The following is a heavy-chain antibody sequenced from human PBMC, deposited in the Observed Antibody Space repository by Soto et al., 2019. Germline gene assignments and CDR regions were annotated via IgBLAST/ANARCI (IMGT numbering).Heavy chain of an antibody. Sequence: QVQLQESGPGLVKTSQTLSLTCTVSGAYVNTGGYSWSWVRQYPGKGLEWIGYIYHSGDTYYNPSLKSRLTISVDTSKNHFSLSLSSVTVADTAVYYCARAPGNERLDYWGQGTLVIVSS. CDR2: IYHSGDT. J-gene: IGHJ4*02. CDR1: GAYVNTGGYS. V-gene: IGHV4-31*03. D-gene: IGHD1-1*01. CDR3: ARAPGNERLDY.